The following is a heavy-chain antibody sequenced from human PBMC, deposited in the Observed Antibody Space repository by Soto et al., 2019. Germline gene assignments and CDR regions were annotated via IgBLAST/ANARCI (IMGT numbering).Heavy chain of an antibody. CDR2: IYSSGST. Sequence: SETLSLTCTVSGDFNTNYYWSWIRQSPGKGLEWMGFIYSSGSTRYNPSLKSRITMSLDTSKNQFSLKLSSVAAADTAVYYCARHDNMTLGSQYLDSWGPGTLVTVSS. CDR1: GDFNTNYY. D-gene: IGHD1-1*01. CDR3: ARHDNMTLGSQYLDS. J-gene: IGHJ4*02. V-gene: IGHV4-4*09.